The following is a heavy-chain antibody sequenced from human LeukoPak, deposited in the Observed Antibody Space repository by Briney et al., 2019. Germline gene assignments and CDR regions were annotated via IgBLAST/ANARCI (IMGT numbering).Heavy chain of an antibody. Sequence: PGGSLRLSCAASGLTFSSYAMSWVRQAPGKGLEWVSAISGSGGSTYYADSVKGRFTISRDNSKNTLYLQMNSLRAEDTAVYYCAKVGVAVACKSGFDYWGQGTLVTVSS. CDR2: ISGSGGST. CDR1: GLTFSSYA. D-gene: IGHD6-19*01. CDR3: AKVGVAVACKSGFDY. J-gene: IGHJ4*02. V-gene: IGHV3-23*01.